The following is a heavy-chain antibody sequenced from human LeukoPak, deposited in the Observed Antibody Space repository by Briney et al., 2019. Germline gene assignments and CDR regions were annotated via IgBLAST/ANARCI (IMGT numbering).Heavy chain of an antibody. CDR1: GGSFSGYY. J-gene: IGHJ5*02. CDR2: INHSGST. Sequence: PSETLSLTCAVYGGSFSGYYWSWIRQPPGKGLEWIGEINHSGSTNYNPPLKSRVTISVDTSKNQFSLKLSSVTAADTAVYYCARGRYYDYVWGSYRYNWFDPWGQGTLVTVSS. D-gene: IGHD3-16*02. V-gene: IGHV4-34*01. CDR3: ARGRYYDYVWGSYRYNWFDP.